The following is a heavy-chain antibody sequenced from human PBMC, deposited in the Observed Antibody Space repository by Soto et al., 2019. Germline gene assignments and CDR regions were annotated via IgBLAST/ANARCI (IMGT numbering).Heavy chain of an antibody. V-gene: IGHV1-69*01. CDR1: GGTFSSYA. D-gene: IGHD6-13*01. Sequence: QVQLVQSGAEVKKPGSSVKVSCKASGGTFSSYAISWVRQAPGQGLEWMGGIIPIFGTANYAQKFQGRVTITADEATSTACMELSSLRSEDTAVYYCARVGGYSSSWYVWYFDLWGRGTLVTVSS. CDR3: ARVGGYSSSWYVWYFDL. CDR2: IIPIFGTA. J-gene: IGHJ2*01.